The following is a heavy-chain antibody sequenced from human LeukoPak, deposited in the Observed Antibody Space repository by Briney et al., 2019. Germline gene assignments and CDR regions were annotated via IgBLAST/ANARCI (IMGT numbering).Heavy chain of an antibody. CDR1: GGSIRGSTYY. Sequence: SETLSLTCTVSGGSIRGSTYYWGWIRQPPGKGLEWIGNIYYSGITYYNPSLKSRVTIYVDTSKNQFSLKLTSVTAADTALYYCARQGTSIVGATIDYWGQGTLVTVSS. CDR3: ARQGTSIVGATIDY. J-gene: IGHJ4*02. V-gene: IGHV4-39*01. D-gene: IGHD1-26*01. CDR2: IYYSGIT.